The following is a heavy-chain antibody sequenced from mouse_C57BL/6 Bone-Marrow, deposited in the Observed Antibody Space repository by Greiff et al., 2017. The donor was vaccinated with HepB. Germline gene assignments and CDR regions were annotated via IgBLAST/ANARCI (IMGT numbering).Heavy chain of an antibody. J-gene: IGHJ4*01. CDR2: IWSGGGT. CDR1: GFSLTSYA. D-gene: IGHD1-1*01. Sequence: VKLVESGPGLVEPSQSLSITCTVSGFSLTSYAISWVRQPPGKGLEWLGVIWSGGGTNYNSALKSRLSISKDNSKSKVFLKMNSLQTDDTARYYCASYSSSYRGYAMDYWGQGTSVTVSS. CDR3: ASYSSSYRGYAMDY. V-gene: IGHV2-9-1*01.